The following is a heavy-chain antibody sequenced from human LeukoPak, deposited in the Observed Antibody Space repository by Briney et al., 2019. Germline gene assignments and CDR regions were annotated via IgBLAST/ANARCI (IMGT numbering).Heavy chain of an antibody. CDR1: GGSISSGGYY. V-gene: IGHV4-31*03. CDR3: ARAPDIVVVPADADYFDY. Sequence: SETLSLTCTVSGGSISSGGYYWSWIRQHPGKGLEWIGYIYYSGSTYYNPSLKSRVTISVDTSKNQFSLKLSSVTAADTAVYYCARAPDIVVVPADADYFDYWGQGTLVTVSS. CDR2: IYYSGST. J-gene: IGHJ4*02. D-gene: IGHD2-2*01.